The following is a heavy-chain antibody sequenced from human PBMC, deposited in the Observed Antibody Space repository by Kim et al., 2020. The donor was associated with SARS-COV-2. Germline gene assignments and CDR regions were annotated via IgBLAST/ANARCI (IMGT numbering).Heavy chain of an antibody. D-gene: IGHD3-10*01. CDR3: ARGKDYYGSRSYY. V-gene: IGHV5-51*01. J-gene: IGHJ4*02. Sequence: YSPSFQGQVTISADKSISTAYLQWSSLKASDTAMYYCARGKDYYGSRSYYWGQGTLVTVSS.